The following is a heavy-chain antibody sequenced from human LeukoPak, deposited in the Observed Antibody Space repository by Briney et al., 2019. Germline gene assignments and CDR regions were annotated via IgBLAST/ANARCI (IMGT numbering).Heavy chain of an antibody. CDR2: IYSGGNT. D-gene: IGHD1-26*01. V-gene: IGHV3-53*01. J-gene: IGHJ4*02. Sequence: RAGGSLRLSCAASGFTVSPTYMSWVRQAPGKGLEWVSVIYSGGNTYYADSVKGRFTISRDSSKNTLYLQMNSLRAEDTAVYYCARTTGSYLLFDYWGQGTLVTVSS. CDR1: GFTVSPTY. CDR3: ARTTGSYLLFDY.